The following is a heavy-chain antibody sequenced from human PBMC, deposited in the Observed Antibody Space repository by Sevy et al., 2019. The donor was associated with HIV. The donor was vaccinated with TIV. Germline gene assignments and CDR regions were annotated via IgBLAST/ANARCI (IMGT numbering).Heavy chain of an antibody. J-gene: IGHJ4*02. CDR2: ISGSGGST. D-gene: IGHD3-3*01. CDR3: AKQPSFPYYDFWSGYYTPHEVFDY. CDR1: GFTFSSYA. Sequence: GGSLRLSCAASGFTFSSYAMSWVRQAPGKGLEWVSAISGSGGSTYYAYSVKGRFTISRDNSKNTLYLQMNSLRAEDTAVYYCAKQPSFPYYDFWSGYYTPHEVFDYWGQGTLVTVSS. V-gene: IGHV3-23*01.